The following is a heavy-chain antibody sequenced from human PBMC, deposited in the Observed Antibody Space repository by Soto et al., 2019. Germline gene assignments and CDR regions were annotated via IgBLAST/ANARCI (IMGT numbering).Heavy chain of an antibody. J-gene: IGHJ4*02. V-gene: IGHV1-2*02. D-gene: IGHD2-15*01. CDR3: VRGLKWRDLDD. Sequence: ASVKVSCKASGYTFIDYFLQWVRQAPGQGLEWMGWINPSSGETTYAQKFQGRVTMTRDTSISTAYMDLITLRSDDTAIYYCVRGLKWRDLDDWGQGTPVTVSS. CDR2: INPSSGET. CDR1: GYTFIDYF.